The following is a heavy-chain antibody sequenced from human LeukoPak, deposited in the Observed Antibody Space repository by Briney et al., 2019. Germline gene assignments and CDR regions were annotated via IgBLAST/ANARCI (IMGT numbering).Heavy chain of an antibody. D-gene: IGHD2-2*01. J-gene: IGHJ5*02. CDR3: ARVGVVVPAARWFDP. CDR2: IYYSGST. V-gene: IGHV4-30-4*08. CDR1: GGSISSGDYY. Sequence: SETLSLTCTVSGGSISSGDYYWSWIRQPPGKGLEWIGYIYYSGSTYYNPSLKSRVTISVDTSKTQFSLKLSSVTAADTAVYYCARVGVVVPAARWFDPWGQGTLVTVSS.